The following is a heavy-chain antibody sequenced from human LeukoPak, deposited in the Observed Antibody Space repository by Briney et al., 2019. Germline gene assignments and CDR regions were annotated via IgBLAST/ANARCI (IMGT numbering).Heavy chain of an antibody. CDR3: ARDYESGRDGYNGYYYYGMDV. CDR1: GFTFSRYW. V-gene: IGHV3-7*01. D-gene: IGHD5-24*01. Sequence: PGGSLRLSCAASGFTFSRYWMSWGRQAPGKGLEWVANIKQDGSEKYYVDSVKGRFTISRDNAKNSLYLQMNSLRAEDTAVYYCARDYESGRDGYNGYYYYGMDVWGQGTTVTVSS. CDR2: IKQDGSEK. J-gene: IGHJ6*02.